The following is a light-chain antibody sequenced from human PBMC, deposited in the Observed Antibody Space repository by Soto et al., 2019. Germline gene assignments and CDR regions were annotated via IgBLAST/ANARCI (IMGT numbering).Light chain of an antibody. CDR1: QSVSSN. CDR2: GAS. CDR3: HQYNNWPYT. J-gene: IGKJ2*01. Sequence: ELVMTQSPATLSVSPGERATLSCRASQSVSSNLAWYQQKPGQAPRLLIYGASTRATGIPARFSGSGSGTEFTLTISSLQSEDFAVYYCHQYNNWPYTFGQGTKLEIK. V-gene: IGKV3-15*01.